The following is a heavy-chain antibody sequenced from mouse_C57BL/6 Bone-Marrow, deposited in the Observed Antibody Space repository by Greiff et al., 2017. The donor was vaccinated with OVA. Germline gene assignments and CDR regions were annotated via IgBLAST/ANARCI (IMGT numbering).Heavy chain of an antibody. CDR3: GRDYAIDVRTPCWYFDD. D-gene: IGHD1-1*02. V-gene: IGHV14-2*01. CDR1: GFNIKDYY. Sequence: EVQLQPSGAELVKPGASVKLSCTASGFNIKDYYMHWVKPRTEQGLEWIGRIDPEDGETKYAPKCQGKATITADTSSNTAYLQLSRLTSLDTAVYYWGRDYAIDVRTPCWYFDDWGTGITVTVSS. CDR2: IDPEDGET. J-gene: IGHJ1*03.